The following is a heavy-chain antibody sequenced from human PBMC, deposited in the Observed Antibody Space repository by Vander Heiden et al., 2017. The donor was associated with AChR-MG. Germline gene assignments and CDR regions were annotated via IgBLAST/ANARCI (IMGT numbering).Heavy chain of an antibody. D-gene: IGHD3-10*01. CDR2: ISYDGSNK. V-gene: IGHV3-30-3*01. CDR1: GLPFSSHA. J-gene: IGHJ4*02. CDR3: ARDGAYGSGSSREGIHFDY. Sequence: QVQLVESGGGVVQPGRSLRLSCAASGLPFSSHAMHWVRQAPGKGLEWVAVISYDGSNKYYADSVKGRFTISRDNSKNTLYLQMNSLRAEDTAVYYCARDGAYGSGSSREGIHFDYRGQGTLVTVSS.